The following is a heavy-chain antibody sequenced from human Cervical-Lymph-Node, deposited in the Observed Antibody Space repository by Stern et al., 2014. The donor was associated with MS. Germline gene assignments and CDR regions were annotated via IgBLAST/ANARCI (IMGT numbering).Heavy chain of an antibody. Sequence: QVQLVQSGAEVKKPGSSGKVSCTASGGTFSSYAISWVRQAPGQGLEWMGGIIPICGPANYAQKCQGRVTIPADESTSTAYMELSSLRSEDTAVYYCASHIAVAGHSYYYYGREVWGQGTTVTVSS. D-gene: IGHD6-19*01. V-gene: IGHV1-69*01. CDR1: GGTFSSYA. J-gene: IGHJ6*02. CDR2: IIPICGPA. CDR3: ASHIAVAGHSYYYYGREV.